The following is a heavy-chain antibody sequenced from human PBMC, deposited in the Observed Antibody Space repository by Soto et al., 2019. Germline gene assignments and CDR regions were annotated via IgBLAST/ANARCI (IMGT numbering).Heavy chain of an antibody. V-gene: IGHV3-15*01. CDR3: TTDSSSWVYYYYYGMDV. CDR1: GFTFSNAW. CDR2: IKSKTDDGTT. D-gene: IGHD2-2*01. J-gene: IGHJ6*02. Sequence: GGSLRLSCTVSGFTFSNAWMTWVRQAPGKGLEWVGRIKSKTDDGTTDYAAPVKGRFTISRDDSRNTLYLQMNSLKTEDTAVYYCTTDSSSWVYYYYYGMDVWGQGTTVTVSS.